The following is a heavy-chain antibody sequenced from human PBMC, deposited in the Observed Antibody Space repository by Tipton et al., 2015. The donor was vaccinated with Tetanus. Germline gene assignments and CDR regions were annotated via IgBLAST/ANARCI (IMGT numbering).Heavy chain of an antibody. Sequence: TLSLTCTVSGDSISSSRYYWAWIRQPPGKGLEWLGNIYYLGSTSYNPSLKSRVNISVDTSQNQFSLRLSSVTAADTAVYYCARDMRGEGGGWYTDYWGQGTLVTVSS. J-gene: IGHJ4*02. V-gene: IGHV4-39*07. D-gene: IGHD6-19*01. CDR3: ARDMRGEGGGWYTDY. CDR1: GDSISSSRYY. CDR2: IYYLGST.